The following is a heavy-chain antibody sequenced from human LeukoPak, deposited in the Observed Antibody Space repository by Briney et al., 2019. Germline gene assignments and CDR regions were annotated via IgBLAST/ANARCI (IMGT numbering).Heavy chain of an antibody. CDR2: LYYSGST. CDR1: GGSINSNLDY. CDR3: ARPYCSSTSCSDAFDI. V-gene: IGHV4-39*01. J-gene: IGHJ3*02. Sequence: SETLSLTCTVSGGSINSNLDYWGWLRQPPGKGLDWIGSLYYSGSTYYNPSLKSRVTISVDTSKNQFSLKLSSVTAADTAVYYCARPYCSSTSCSDAFDIWGQGTMVTVSS. D-gene: IGHD2-2*01.